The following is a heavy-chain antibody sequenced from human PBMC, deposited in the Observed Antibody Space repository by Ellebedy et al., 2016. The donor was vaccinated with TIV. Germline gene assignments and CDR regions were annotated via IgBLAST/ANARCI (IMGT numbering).Heavy chain of an antibody. CDR3: ARDPGYGGTHGFDI. V-gene: IGHV1-69*13. D-gene: IGHD4-23*01. CDR1: GGTFGNYA. J-gene: IGHJ3*02. Sequence: ASVKVSCXASGGTFGNYAIHWVRQAPGQGLEWMGAIIPIVGSANYAQKFQYRVTIMADESTGTAYMELSSLGSEDTAVYYCARDPGYGGTHGFDIWGQGTMVTVSS. CDR2: IIPIVGSA.